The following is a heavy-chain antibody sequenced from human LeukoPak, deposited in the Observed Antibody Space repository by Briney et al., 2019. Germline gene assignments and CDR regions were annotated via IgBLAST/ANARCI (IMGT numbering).Heavy chain of an antibody. CDR3: TRHQGAGGSGVDY. J-gene: IGHJ4*02. CDR2: ISNDESNK. Sequence: GGSPRLSCAASGFTFSSYGMHWVRQAPGKGLEWVAVISNDESNKYYADSVKGRFTISRDNSKNTAYLQMNSLKTEDTAVYYCTRHQGAGGSGVDYWGQGTLVTVSS. V-gene: IGHV3-30*03. D-gene: IGHD2-15*01. CDR1: GFTFSSYG.